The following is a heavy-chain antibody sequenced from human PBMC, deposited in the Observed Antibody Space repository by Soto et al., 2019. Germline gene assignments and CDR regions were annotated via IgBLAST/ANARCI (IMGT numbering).Heavy chain of an antibody. V-gene: IGHV1-3*01. D-gene: IGHD1-1*01. CDR3: ARGKGMEENYYYYGMDI. J-gene: IGHJ6*02. CDR2: INGGTGQT. Sequence: QVQVVQSGAEVKKPGASVKISCKASGYTFTTHAMHWVRQAPGQSLEWMGWINGGTGQTKHSQRFQGRVTITRDTSASTAYMELSSLRSEDTAVYYCARGKGMEENYYYYGMDIWGQGTTVTVSS. CDR1: GYTFTTHA.